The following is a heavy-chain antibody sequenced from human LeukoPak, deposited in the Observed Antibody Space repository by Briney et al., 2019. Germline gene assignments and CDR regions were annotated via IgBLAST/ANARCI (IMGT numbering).Heavy chain of an antibody. CDR2: ISSSSSYI. J-gene: IGHJ3*02. CDR1: GFTFSYAW. V-gene: IGHV3-21*01. D-gene: IGHD5-12*01. Sequence: PGGSLRLSCAASGFTFSYAWMNWVRQAPGKGLEWVSSISSSSSYIYYADSVKGRFTISRDNAKNSLYLQMNSLRAEDTAVYYCARDGYAFDAFDIWGQGTMVTVSS. CDR3: ARDGYAFDAFDI.